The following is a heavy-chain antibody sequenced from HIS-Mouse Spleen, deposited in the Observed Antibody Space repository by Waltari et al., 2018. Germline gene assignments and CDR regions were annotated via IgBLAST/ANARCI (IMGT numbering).Heavy chain of an antibody. CDR1: GGSISSSSYY. CDR2: IYYSEST. Sequence: QLQLQESGPGLVKPSETLSLTCTVSGGSISSSSYYWGWIRQPPGKGLAWLGSIYYSESTYYSPSLKSRVTISVDTSKNQFSLKLSSVTAADTAVYYCARLTAAGTYWGQGTLVTVSS. J-gene: IGHJ4*02. CDR3: ARLTAAGTY. V-gene: IGHV4-39*07. D-gene: IGHD6-13*01.